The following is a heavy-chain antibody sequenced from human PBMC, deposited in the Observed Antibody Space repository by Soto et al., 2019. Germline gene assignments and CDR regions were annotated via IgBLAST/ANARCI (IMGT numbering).Heavy chain of an antibody. CDR2: IHHSGST. V-gene: IGHV4-59*01. CDR3: ARGRYCLTGRCFPNWFDS. CDR1: GGSINTYY. D-gene: IGHD7-27*01. Sequence: KPSETLSLTCAVSGGSINTYYWSWVRQPPGKGLEWIGNIHHSGSTNYNPSLNSRVTISIDTSKNKLSLWLNSVTAADTAVYYCARGRYCLTGRCFPNWFDSWGQGALVTVS. J-gene: IGHJ5*01.